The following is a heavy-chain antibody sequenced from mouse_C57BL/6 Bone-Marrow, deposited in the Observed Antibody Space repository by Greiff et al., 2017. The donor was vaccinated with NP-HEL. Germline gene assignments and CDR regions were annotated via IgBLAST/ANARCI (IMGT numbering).Heavy chain of an antibody. J-gene: IGHJ1*03. CDR1: GFSLTSYA. CDR3: ARKDYGNVYWYFDV. V-gene: IGHV2-9-1*01. CDR2: IWTGGGT. Sequence: VQLQQSGPGLVAPSQSLSITCTVSGFSLTSYAISWVRQPPGKGLEWLGVIWTGGGTNYNSALKSRLSISKDNSKSQVFLKMNSLQTDDKAWYYCARKDYGNVYWYFDVWGTGTTVTVSS. D-gene: IGHD2-1*01.